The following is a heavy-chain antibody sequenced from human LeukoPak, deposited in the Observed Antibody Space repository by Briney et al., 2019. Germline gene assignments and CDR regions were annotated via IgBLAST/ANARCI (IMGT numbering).Heavy chain of an antibody. D-gene: IGHD1-26*01. V-gene: IGHV1-69*04. Sequence: SMKVSCKASGGTFSSYAISWVRQAPGQGLEWMGRIIPILGIADYAQKFQGRVTITADKSTSTAYMELSSLRSEDTAVYYCARDHPVGATSYWGQGTLVTVSS. CDR1: GGTFSSYA. CDR2: IIPILGIA. J-gene: IGHJ4*02. CDR3: ARDHPVGATSY.